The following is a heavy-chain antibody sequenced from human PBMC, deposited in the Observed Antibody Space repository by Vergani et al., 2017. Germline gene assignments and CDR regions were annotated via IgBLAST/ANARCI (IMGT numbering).Heavy chain of an antibody. CDR3: AKHFKGWGIDY. CDR2: IKFDGSNQ. Sequence: QVQLVESGGGVVQRGGSLRLSCATSGFTVSNYDMQWIRQGPGKGLEFVAFIKFDGSNQYYADSVKGRFTLSRDFSKNTLYLQMNSLRTDDTATYYCAKHFKGWGIDYWGQGTQVIVSS. J-gene: IGHJ4*02. V-gene: IGHV3-30*02. D-gene: IGHD3-16*01. CDR1: GFTVSNYD.